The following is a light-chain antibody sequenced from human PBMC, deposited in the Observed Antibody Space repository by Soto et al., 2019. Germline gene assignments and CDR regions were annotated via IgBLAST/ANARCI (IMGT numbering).Light chain of an antibody. V-gene: IGKV1-5*03. CDR2: KAS. Sequence: DMQMTQSPSTLSASVGDRVTITCRASQSISGWLAWFQQKPGKAPKLLIYKASNLESGVPSRFSGSGSGTEFTLTISSLQPDDFATYYCQQYNSVAWTFGQGTKVEIK. CDR1: QSISGW. CDR3: QQYNSVAWT. J-gene: IGKJ1*01.